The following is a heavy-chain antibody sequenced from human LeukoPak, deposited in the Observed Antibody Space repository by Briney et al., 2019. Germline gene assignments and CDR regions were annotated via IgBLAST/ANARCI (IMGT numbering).Heavy chain of an antibody. CDR2: ISAVNGNT. D-gene: IGHD4-17*01. J-gene: IGHJ6*02. Sequence: GASVKVSCKASGHTFTSYGITWVRQAPGQGLEWMGWISAVNGNTNYAQKFQGGVTMTTDTSTSTAYMELRSLRSDDTAVYYCARVRLVPGRGRRDYAGMDVWGQGTTVTVS. V-gene: IGHV1-18*01. CDR1: GHTFTSYG. CDR3: ARVRLVPGRGRRDYAGMDV.